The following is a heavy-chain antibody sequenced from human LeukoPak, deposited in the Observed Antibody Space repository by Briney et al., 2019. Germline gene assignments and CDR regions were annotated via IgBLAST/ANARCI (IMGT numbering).Heavy chain of an antibody. CDR2: IIPIFGTT. CDR1: GGTFSNYA. V-gene: IGHV1-69*13. CDR3: ARGTSGYSYGYYYYYAMDV. Sequence: GASVKVSCKASGGTFSNYAIGWVRQAPGQGLERMGGIIPIFGTTNYAQKFQGRVTITADASTNTAYMEPSILRSEDTAVYYCARGTSGYSYGYYYYYAMDVWGQGTTVTVSS. J-gene: IGHJ6*02. D-gene: IGHD5-18*01.